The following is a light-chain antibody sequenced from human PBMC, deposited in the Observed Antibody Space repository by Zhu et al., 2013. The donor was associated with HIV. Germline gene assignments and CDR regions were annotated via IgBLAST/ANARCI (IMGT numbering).Light chain of an antibody. V-gene: IGKV3-20*01. CDR3: QQYGSSPRS. Sequence: DIVLTQSPGTLSLSPGERATLSCRSSQTVAKDFLAWYQHKPGQSPRLLMYSVSARATNIPARFSGSGSGTDFTLTVNRLEPEDFAVYYCQQYGSSPRSFGLGTKLEIK. J-gene: IGKJ2*03. CDR2: SVS. CDR1: QTVAKDF.